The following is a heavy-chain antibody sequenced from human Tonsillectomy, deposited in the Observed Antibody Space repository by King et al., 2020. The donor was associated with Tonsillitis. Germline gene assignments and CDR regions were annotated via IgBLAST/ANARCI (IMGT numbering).Heavy chain of an antibody. CDR3: ARDPSSWELLFDY. Sequence: QLVQSGGGVVQPGRSLRLSCAASGFTFRNYAMHWVRQAPGKGLEWVAVISYVGSNKFYADSVKGRFTISRDNSKNTLYLQMNSLRAEDTAVYYCARDPSSWELLFDYWGQGTLVTVSS. V-gene: IGHV3-30*04. D-gene: IGHD1-26*01. CDR2: ISYVGSNK. J-gene: IGHJ4*02. CDR1: GFTFRNYA.